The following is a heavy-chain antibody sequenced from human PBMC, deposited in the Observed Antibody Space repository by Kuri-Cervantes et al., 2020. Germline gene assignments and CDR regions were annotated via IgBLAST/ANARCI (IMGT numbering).Heavy chain of an antibody. CDR2: ISSSGSTI. V-gene: IGHV3-11*04. Sequence: LSLTCAASGFTFSDYYMSWIRQAPGKGLEWVSYISSSGSTIYYADSVKGRFTISRDNSKNTLYLQMNSLRAEDTAVYYCARDQRGRYCSGGSCYYYYYGMDVWGQGTTVTVSS. CDR1: GFTFSDYY. D-gene: IGHD2-15*01. J-gene: IGHJ6*02. CDR3: ARDQRGRYCSGGSCYYYYYGMDV.